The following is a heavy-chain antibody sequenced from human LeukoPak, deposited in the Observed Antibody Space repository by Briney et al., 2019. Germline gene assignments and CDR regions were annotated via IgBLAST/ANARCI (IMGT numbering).Heavy chain of an antibody. V-gene: IGHV1-46*01. J-gene: IGHJ6*04. CDR3: ARDFHPSHDSVDYDILTGPRHPPEMDV. D-gene: IGHD3-9*01. Sequence: GASVKVSCKTSGYTFTGYYMHWVRQAPGQGLEWMGIINPSGGSTSYAQKFQGRVTMTRDTSTSTVYMELSSLRSEDTAVYYCARDFHPSHDSVDYDILTGPRHPPEMDVWGKGTTVTISS. CDR1: GYTFTGYY. CDR2: INPSGGST.